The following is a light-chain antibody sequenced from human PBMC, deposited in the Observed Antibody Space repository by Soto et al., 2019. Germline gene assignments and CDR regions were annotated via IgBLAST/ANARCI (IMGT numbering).Light chain of an antibody. CDR2: DAS. Sequence: DIQMTQSPSTLSASVGDRVTITCRASQSLSNWLAWYQQKPGKAPKLLIYDASTLESGVPSRFSGSGSGTEFTLTISSLQPYYFTTYYSPQYNIYSSTFVQGTKLDSK. V-gene: IGKV1-5*01. CDR3: PQYNIYSST. CDR1: QSLSNW. J-gene: IGKJ1*01.